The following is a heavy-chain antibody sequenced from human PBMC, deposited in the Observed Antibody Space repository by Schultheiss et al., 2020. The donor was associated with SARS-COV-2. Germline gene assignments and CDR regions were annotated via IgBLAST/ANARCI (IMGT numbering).Heavy chain of an antibody. J-gene: IGHJ4*02. Sequence: GGSLRLSCAASGFTFSSYSMNWVRQAPGKGLEWVSSISSSSSYIYYADSVKGRFTISRDNAKNSLYLQMNSLRAEDTAVYYCARGGSGSYSSSLWGQGTLVTVSS. CDR2: ISSSSSYI. D-gene: IGHD1-26*01. V-gene: IGHV3-21*01. CDR3: ARGGSGSYSSSL. CDR1: GFTFSSYS.